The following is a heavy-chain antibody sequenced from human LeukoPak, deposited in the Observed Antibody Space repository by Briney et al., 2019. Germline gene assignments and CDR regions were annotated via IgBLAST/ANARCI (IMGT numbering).Heavy chain of an antibody. CDR1: GFTFSSYA. V-gene: IGHV3-30-3*01. CDR2: ISYDGSNE. CDR3: ASVVPYVNY. D-gene: IGHD2-2*01. J-gene: IGHJ4*02. Sequence: PGRSLRLSCAAPGFTFSSYAMHWVRQAPGKGLEWVAVISYDGSNEYYADSVKGRFTISRDNSKNTLYLQMNSLRAEDTAVYYCASVVPYVNYWGQGTLVTVSS.